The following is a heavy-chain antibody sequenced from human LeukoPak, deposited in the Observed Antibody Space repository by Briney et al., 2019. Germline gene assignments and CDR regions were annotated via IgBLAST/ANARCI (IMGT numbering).Heavy chain of an antibody. CDR2: ISSDGSNE. J-gene: IGHJ4*02. CDR1: GFTFNSYA. Sequence: GGSLRLSCAASGFTFNSYAMHWVRQTPGKGLEWVAVISSDGSNEYYADSVKGRFTISRDNSKNTLYLQMNSLRPEDTALYYCGGGTVFGVVQYWGQGTLVTVSS. D-gene: IGHD3-3*01. CDR3: GGGTVFGVVQY. V-gene: IGHV3-30-3*01.